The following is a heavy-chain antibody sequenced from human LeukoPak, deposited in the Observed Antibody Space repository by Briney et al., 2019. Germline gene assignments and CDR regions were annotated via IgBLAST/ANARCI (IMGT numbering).Heavy chain of an antibody. J-gene: IGHJ6*03. D-gene: IGHD1/OR15-1a*01. V-gene: IGHV4-59*08. CDR2: ISYSGST. CDR1: GGSISPYY. CDR3: ARHENKPLASGYFSYMDV. Sequence: SETLSLTCTVSGGSISPYYWSWIRQPPGKGLECLAYISYSGSTNYNPSLKRRVIISEDTSKNHSSLKLSSVTVADTALYYCARHENKPLASGYFSYMDVWGKGTTVTVSS.